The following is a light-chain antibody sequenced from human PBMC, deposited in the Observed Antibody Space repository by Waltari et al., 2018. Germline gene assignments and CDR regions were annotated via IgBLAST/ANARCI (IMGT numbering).Light chain of an antibody. J-gene: IGKJ2*01. V-gene: IGKV2-28*01. CDR3: MQALQTPYT. CDR1: QSLLHSNAYNY. Sequence: DIVMTQSLLSLPVTPGEPASISCRSSQSLLHSNAYNYLDWYLQKPGQSPQLLIYLGSNRASGVPDRFSGSGSGTDFTLKISRVEAEDVGVYYCMQALQTPYTFGQGTQLEIK. CDR2: LGS.